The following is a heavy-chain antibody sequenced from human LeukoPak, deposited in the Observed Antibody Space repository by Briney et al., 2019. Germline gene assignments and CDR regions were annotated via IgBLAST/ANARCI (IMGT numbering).Heavy chain of an antibody. D-gene: IGHD5-18*01. CDR3: AKDGGEYNYGYSDFDY. V-gene: IGHV3-23*01. J-gene: IGHJ4*02. CDR1: GFTFSSYA. Sequence: PGGSLRLSCAASGFTFSSYAMTWVRQAPGKGLEWVSAISGSGGSTYYADSVKGRFTISRDNSKNTLYLQMNSLRAEDTAVYYCAKDGGEYNYGYSDFDYWGRGTLVTVSS. CDR2: ISGSGGST.